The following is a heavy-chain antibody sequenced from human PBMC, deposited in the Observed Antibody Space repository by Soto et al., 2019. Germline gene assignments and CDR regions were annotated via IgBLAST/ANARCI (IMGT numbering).Heavy chain of an antibody. Sequence: SETLSLTCTVSGGSISSGDYYWSWIRQPPGKGLEWIGYIYYSGSTYYNPSLKSRVTISVDTSKNQFSLKLSSVTAADTAVYYCARAQFPGGSLKAPDIVVVPAAITFDPWGQGTLVTVSS. J-gene: IGHJ5*02. CDR3: ARAQFPGGSLKAPDIVVVPAAITFDP. D-gene: IGHD2-2*01. V-gene: IGHV4-30-4*01. CDR2: IYYSGST. CDR1: GGSISSGDYY.